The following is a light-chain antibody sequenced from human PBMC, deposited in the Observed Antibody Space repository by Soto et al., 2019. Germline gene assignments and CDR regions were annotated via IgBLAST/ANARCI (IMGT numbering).Light chain of an antibody. V-gene: IGLV2-14*01. Sequence: QSVLTQPASVSGSPGQSITISCTGTSSDVGGYNYVSWYQQHPGKAPKLMIYDVSNRPSGVSNRFSGSKSGNTASLTISGLQAEEEADYYCSTSTSDSTTMVFGGGTKLTVL. J-gene: IGLJ2*01. CDR2: DVS. CDR3: STSTSDSTTMV. CDR1: SSDVGGYNY.